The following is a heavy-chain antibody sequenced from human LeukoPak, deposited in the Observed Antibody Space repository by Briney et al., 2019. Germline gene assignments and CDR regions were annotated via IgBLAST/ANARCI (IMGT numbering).Heavy chain of an antibody. Sequence: GGSLRLSCAASGFTFSNAWMTWVRQAPGKGLEWVGRIKSKTDGGTIDYAAPVKGRFSISRDDSKNTLYLQMNSLKTEDTAVYYCARDALDGSGNIWPLWGQGTLVTVSS. D-gene: IGHD3-10*01. J-gene: IGHJ4*02. V-gene: IGHV3-15*01. CDR1: GFTFSNAW. CDR2: IKSKTDGGTI. CDR3: ARDALDGSGNIWPL.